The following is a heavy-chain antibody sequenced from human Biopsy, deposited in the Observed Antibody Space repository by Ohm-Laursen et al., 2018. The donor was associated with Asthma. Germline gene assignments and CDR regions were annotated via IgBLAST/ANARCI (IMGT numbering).Heavy chain of an antibody. CDR2: INPNSGGT. CDR1: GYTFIGYH. CDR3: ARAVDYSHYYGIDV. V-gene: IGHV1-2*06. Sequence: ASVKVSCKASGYTFIGYHIHWVRQAPGQGLEWMGRINPNSGGTNYAQKFQGRVTMTSDTSISTAYMELSRLRSDDTAVYFCARAVDYSHYYGIDVWGQGTTVTVS. D-gene: IGHD3-10*01. J-gene: IGHJ6*02.